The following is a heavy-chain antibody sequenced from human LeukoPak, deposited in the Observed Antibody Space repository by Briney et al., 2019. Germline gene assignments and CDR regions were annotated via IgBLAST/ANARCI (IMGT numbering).Heavy chain of an antibody. D-gene: IGHD6-19*01. CDR1: GGSFSGYY. CDR3: GSIAVAGHFDY. CDR2: INHSGST. Sequence: SETLSLTCAVYGGSFSGYYWSWIRQPPGKGLEWIGEINHSGSTNYNPSLKSRVTISVDTSKNQFSLKLSSVTAADTAVYYCGSIAVAGHFDYWGQGTLVTVSS. V-gene: IGHV4-34*01. J-gene: IGHJ4*02.